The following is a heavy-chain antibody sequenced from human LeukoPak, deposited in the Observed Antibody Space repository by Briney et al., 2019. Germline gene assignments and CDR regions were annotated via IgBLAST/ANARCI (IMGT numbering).Heavy chain of an antibody. D-gene: IGHD3-10*01. CDR1: GFTFSSYS. V-gene: IGHV3-48*02. Sequence: GGSLRLSCAASGFTFSSYSVNWVRQAPGKGLEWVSYISSSSSTIYYTDSVKGRFTISRDNAKNSLYLQMNSLRDEDTAVYYCARDTPHYGSGSYYHWGQGTLVTVSS. J-gene: IGHJ4*02. CDR2: ISSSSSTI. CDR3: ARDTPHYGSGSYYH.